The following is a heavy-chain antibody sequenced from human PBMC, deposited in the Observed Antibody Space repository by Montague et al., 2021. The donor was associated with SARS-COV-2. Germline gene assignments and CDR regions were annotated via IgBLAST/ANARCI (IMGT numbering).Heavy chain of an antibody. CDR3: ARGGGWKRHFDY. D-gene: IGHD4-23*01. Sequence: SETLSLTCNVSGGSINNYYWSWIRQSPGRGLEWIGYIYYTGSTTRNPSLDSRVTISLDTSRDLVSLELRSLTAADTAVYSCARGGGWKRHFDYWGQGTLVAVSS. CDR2: IYYTGST. CDR1: GGSINNYY. V-gene: IGHV4-59*01. J-gene: IGHJ4*02.